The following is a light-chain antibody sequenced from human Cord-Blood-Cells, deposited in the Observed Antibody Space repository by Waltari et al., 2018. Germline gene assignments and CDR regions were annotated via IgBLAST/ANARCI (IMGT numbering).Light chain of an antibody. Sequence: QSALTQPASVSGSPGQSITISCTGTSSHVGRYNYVSWYQQHPGKAPKLMIYDVSNRPSGVSNRFAGSKSGNTASLTISGLQAEDEADYYCSSYTSSSTPWVVFGGGTKLTVL. CDR2: DVS. J-gene: IGLJ2*01. CDR1: SSHVGRYNY. V-gene: IGLV2-14*01. CDR3: SSYTSSSTPWVV.